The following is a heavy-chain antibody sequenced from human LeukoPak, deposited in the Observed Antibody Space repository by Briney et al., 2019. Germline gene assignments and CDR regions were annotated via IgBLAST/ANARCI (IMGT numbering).Heavy chain of an antibody. V-gene: IGHV1-24*01. J-gene: IGHJ4*02. CDR3: ARDRRVGSSWSDFDY. Sequence: GASVKVSCTVSGYTLTELSMHWVRQAPGKGLEWMGGFDPEDGETIYAQKFQGRVTMTEDTSTDTAYMELSSLRSDDTAVYYCARDRRVGSSWSDFDYWGQGTLVTVYS. CDR2: FDPEDGET. CDR1: GYTLTELS. D-gene: IGHD6-13*01.